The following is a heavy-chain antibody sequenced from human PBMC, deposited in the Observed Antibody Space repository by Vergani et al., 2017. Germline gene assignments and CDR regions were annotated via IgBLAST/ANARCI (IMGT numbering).Heavy chain of an antibody. V-gene: IGHV3-23*01. D-gene: IGHD5-12*01. CDR1: GFSFPGYA. CDR3: TKGSRGYTGYFFYY. CDR2: VSGSSATP. Sequence: EVQLLESGGGLVQPEGSLRLSCEASGFSFPGYAMSWVRQAPGKGREWVSSVSGSSATPYYADSVKGRFIISRDNSKNTLHLQMNSLRADDTAVYYCTKGSRGYTGYFFYYWVQGTLATVSS. J-gene: IGHJ4*02.